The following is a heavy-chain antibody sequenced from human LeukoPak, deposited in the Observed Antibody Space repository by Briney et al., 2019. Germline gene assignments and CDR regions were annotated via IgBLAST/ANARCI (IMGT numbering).Heavy chain of an antibody. CDR1: GFTFSSYS. CDR3: ARGRYGDGVDAEYFQH. Sequence: GGSLRLSCAASGFTFSSYSMNWVRQAPGKGLEWVSSISSSSYIYYADSVKGRFTISRDNAKNSLYLQMNSLRAEDTAVYYCARGRYGDGVDAEYFQHWGQGTLVTVSS. J-gene: IGHJ1*01. CDR2: ISSSSYI. V-gene: IGHV3-21*01. D-gene: IGHD4-17*01.